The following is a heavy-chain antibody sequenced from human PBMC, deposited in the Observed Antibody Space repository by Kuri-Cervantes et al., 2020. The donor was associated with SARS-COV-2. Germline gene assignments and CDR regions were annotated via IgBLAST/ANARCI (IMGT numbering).Heavy chain of an antibody. Sequence: GESLKISCEVSGFLFSASAIHWVRQGSGKGLEWVGRVRGKANNYATAYAASVKGRFTISRDDSKNMAYLQMNSLRAEDMALYYCAKARAAAGAFDIWGQGTMVTVSS. CDR3: AKARAAAGAFDI. D-gene: IGHD6-13*01. CDR1: GFLFSASA. V-gene: IGHV3-73*01. J-gene: IGHJ3*02. CDR2: VRGKANNYAT.